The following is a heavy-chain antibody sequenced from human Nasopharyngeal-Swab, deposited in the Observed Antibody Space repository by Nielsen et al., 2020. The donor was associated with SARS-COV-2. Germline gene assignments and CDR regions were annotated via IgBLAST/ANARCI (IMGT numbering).Heavy chain of an antibody. CDR2: IYYSGST. CDR3: ARSMYCSSTSCRYYFDY. Sequence: TLKISCTVSGGSFSSAGYFWTWIRQHPGKGLEWIGYIYYSGSTYYNPSLKSRVTISVDTSKNHFSLKLSSVTAADTAVYFCARSMYCSSTSCRYYFDYWGQGTLVTVSS. D-gene: IGHD2-2*01. V-gene: IGHV4-31*02. CDR1: GGSFSSAGYF. J-gene: IGHJ4*02.